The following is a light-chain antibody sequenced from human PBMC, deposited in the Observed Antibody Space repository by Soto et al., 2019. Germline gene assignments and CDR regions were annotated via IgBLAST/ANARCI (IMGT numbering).Light chain of an antibody. CDR3: CSYAGSGTYV. V-gene: IGLV2-23*01. Sequence: QSVLTQPASVSGSPGQSITISCTGTSSDVGSYSLVSWYQQHPGKAPKLIIYEDSKRPSGVSNRFSGSKSGNTASLTISGLQAEDEADYYCCSYAGSGTYVFGTGTKVTVL. J-gene: IGLJ1*01. CDR2: EDS. CDR1: SSDVGSYSL.